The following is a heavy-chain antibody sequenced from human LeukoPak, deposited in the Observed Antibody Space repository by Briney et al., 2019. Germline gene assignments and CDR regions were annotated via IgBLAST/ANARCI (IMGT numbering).Heavy chain of an antibody. J-gene: IGHJ4*02. CDR1: GGSISSSSYY. D-gene: IGHD3-22*01. V-gene: IGHV4-39*07. CDR3: ARASDYYDGSGYYRPFDY. CDR2: IYYSGST. Sequence: SETLSLTCTVSGGSISSSSYYWGWIRQPPGKGLEWIGSIYYSGSTYYNPSLKSRVTISVDTSKNQFSLKLSSVTAADTAVYYCARASDYYDGSGYYRPFDYWGQGTLVTVSS.